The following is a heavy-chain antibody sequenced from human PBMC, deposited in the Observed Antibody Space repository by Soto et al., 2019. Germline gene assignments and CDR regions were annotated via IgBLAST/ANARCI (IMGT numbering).Heavy chain of an antibody. D-gene: IGHD3-10*01. CDR1: EFTFSNYE. J-gene: IGHJ6*02. CDR2: ISYTGSTI. Sequence: PGGSLRLSCVGSEFTFSNYEMNWVSQATGKGLEWVSYISYTGSTIYYADSVRGRFTISRDNAKNSLYLQMNSLRAEDTAVYYCARGHKRITMVRGVHLRYYGMDVWGQGTTVTVSS. CDR3: ARGHKRITMVRGVHLRYYGMDV. V-gene: IGHV3-48*03.